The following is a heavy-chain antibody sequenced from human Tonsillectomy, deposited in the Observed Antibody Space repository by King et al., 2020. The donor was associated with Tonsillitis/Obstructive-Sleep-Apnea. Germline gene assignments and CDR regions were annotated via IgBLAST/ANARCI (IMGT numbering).Heavy chain of an antibody. CDR1: GGSISSGGYY. J-gene: IGHJ5*02. V-gene: IGHV4-31*01. CDR3: ARALPAAVGNWFDP. D-gene: IGHD2-2*01. Sequence: VQLQESGPGLVKPSQTLSLTCTVSGGSISSGGYYWSWIRQHPGKGLEWIGYIYYSGSTYYNPSLTSLVTISVDTSKNQFTLKLSSLTAADTAVYYCARALPAAVGNWFDPWGQGTLVTVSS. CDR2: IYYSGST.